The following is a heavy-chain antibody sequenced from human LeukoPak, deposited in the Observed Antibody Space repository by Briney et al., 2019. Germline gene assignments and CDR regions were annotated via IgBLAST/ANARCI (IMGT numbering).Heavy chain of an antibody. J-gene: IGHJ4*02. Sequence: GGSLRLSCVASGLTFSSYWMHWVRQAPGKGLAWVSRINNDGGNIGYADAVKGRFTISRDNAKNSLYLQMNSLRDEDTAVYYCARGLGYCSGGSCYYYFDSWGQGTLVTVSS. CDR3: ARGLGYCSGGSCYYYFDS. CDR2: INNDGGNI. V-gene: IGHV3-74*01. CDR1: GLTFSSYW. D-gene: IGHD2-15*01.